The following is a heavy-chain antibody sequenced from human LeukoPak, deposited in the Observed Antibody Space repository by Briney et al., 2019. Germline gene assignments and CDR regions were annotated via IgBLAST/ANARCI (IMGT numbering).Heavy chain of an antibody. CDR1: GFTFSSYS. CDR2: ISSTSTYI. Sequence: GGSLRLSCAASGFTFSSYSVNWVRQAPGKGLEWVSFISSTSTYIYYADSVKGRFTISRDNSKNTLFLQMNSLRAEDTAVYYCAKDPYYDVLTGYLFDYWGQGTLVTVSS. CDR3: AKDPYYDVLTGYLFDY. D-gene: IGHD3-9*01. V-gene: IGHV3-21*04. J-gene: IGHJ4*02.